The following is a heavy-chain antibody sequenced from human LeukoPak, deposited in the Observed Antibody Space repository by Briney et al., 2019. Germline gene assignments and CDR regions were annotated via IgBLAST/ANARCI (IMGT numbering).Heavy chain of an antibody. CDR3: ARDRIVGATVHAFDI. D-gene: IGHD1-26*01. CDR1: GFTFSTYS. Sequence: GGSLRLSCAASGFTFSTYSINWVRQAPGKGLEWVSYISSDSSTIYYADSLKGRFTISRDNATSTLYLQMNSLRAEDTAVYYCARDRIVGATVHAFDIWGQGTMVTVSS. V-gene: IGHV3-48*04. CDR2: ISSDSSTI. J-gene: IGHJ3*02.